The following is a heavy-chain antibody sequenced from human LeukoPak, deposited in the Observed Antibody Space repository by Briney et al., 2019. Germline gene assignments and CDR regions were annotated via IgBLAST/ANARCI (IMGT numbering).Heavy chain of an antibody. Sequence: SETLSLTCTVSGGSISSGSYYWSWIRQPAGKGLEWIGRIYTSGSTNYNPSLKSRVSISVDTSKNQFSLKLTSVTAADTAVYYCAGESAAAGTGFDYWGQGTLVTVSS. D-gene: IGHD6-13*01. J-gene: IGHJ4*02. V-gene: IGHV4-61*02. CDR2: IYTSGST. CDR3: AGESAAAGTGFDY. CDR1: GGSISSGSYY.